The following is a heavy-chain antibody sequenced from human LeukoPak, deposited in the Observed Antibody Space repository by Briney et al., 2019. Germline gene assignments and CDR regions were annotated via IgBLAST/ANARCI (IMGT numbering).Heavy chain of an antibody. CDR2: INPSGGST. V-gene: IGHV1-46*01. J-gene: IGHJ4*02. Sequence: ASVTVSCKASGYTFTSYYMHWVRQAPGQGLEWMGIINPSGGSTSYAQKFQGRVTMTRDTSTSTVYMELSSLRSEDTAVYYCARYGSTVMYFDYWGQGTLVTVSS. D-gene: IGHD4-17*01. CDR3: ARYGSTVMYFDY. CDR1: GYTFTSYY.